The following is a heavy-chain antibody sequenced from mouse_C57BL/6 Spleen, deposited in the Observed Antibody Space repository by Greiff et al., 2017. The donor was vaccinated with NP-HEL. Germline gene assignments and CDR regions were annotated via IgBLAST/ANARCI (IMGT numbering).Heavy chain of an antibody. CDR1: GYSFTGYY. V-gene: IGHV1-42*01. D-gene: IGHD1-1*01. CDR2: INPSTGGT. CDR3: ARNGEWYGSSYEGSAMDY. Sequence: VQLQQSGPELVKPGASVKISCKASGYSFTGYYMNWVKQSPEKSLEWIGEINPSTGGTTYNQKFKAKATLTVDKSSSTAYMQLKSLTSEDSAVYYCARNGEWYGSSYEGSAMDYWGQGTSVTVSS. J-gene: IGHJ4*01.